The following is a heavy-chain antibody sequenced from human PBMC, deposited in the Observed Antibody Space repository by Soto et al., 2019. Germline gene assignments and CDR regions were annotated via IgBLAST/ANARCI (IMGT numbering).Heavy chain of an antibody. V-gene: IGHV3-23*01. CDR1: GFTFSSYA. CDR3: AKGPYDFWSGYNWFDP. CDR2: ISGSGGST. Sequence: GGSLRLSCAASGFTFSSYAMSWVRQAPGKGLEWVSAISGSGGSTYYADSVKGRFTISRGNSKNTLYLQMNSLRAEDTAVYYCAKGPYDFWSGYNWFDPWGQGTLVTVSS. D-gene: IGHD3-3*01. J-gene: IGHJ5*02.